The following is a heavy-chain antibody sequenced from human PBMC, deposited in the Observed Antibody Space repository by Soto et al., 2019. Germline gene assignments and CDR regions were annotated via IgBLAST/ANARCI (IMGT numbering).Heavy chain of an antibody. CDR2: ISSSGSTI. Sequence: EVQLVESGGGLVQPGGSLRLSCAASGFTFSSYEMNWVRQAPGKGLEWVSYISSSGSTIYYADSVKGRFTISRDNAKNSLYLQMNSLRAEDTAVYYCARDQGLAARFGYWGQGTLVTVSS. CDR1: GFTFSSYE. V-gene: IGHV3-48*03. J-gene: IGHJ4*02. D-gene: IGHD2-15*01. CDR3: ARDQGLAARFGY.